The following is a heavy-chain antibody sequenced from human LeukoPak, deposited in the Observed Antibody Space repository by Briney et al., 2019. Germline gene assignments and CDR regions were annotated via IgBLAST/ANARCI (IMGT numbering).Heavy chain of an antibody. D-gene: IGHD6-19*01. CDR3: ARSAQRIAVAGRQTNPRPYY. V-gene: IGHV1-2*02. CDR2: INPNSGGT. J-gene: IGHJ4*02. CDR1: GYTFTGYY. Sequence: ASVKVSCKASGYTFTGYYMHWVRQAPGQGLEWMGWINPNSGGTNYAQKFQGRVTMTRDTSTSTVYMELSSLRSEDTAVYYCARSAQRIAVAGRQTNPRPYYWGQGTLVTVSS.